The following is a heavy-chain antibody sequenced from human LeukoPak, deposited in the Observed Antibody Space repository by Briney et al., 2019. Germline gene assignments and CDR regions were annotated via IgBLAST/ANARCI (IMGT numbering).Heavy chain of an antibody. J-gene: IGHJ4*02. CDR3: ASLARDY. Sequence: PGGSLRLSCAASGFIVSTNYMTWVRQAPGKGLEWVSVIHNGGSTYYADSVKGRFTLSIDNSKNMLYPQMNSLRVEDTAVYYCASLARDYWGPGTLVTVSS. CDR2: IHNGGST. CDR1: GFIVSTNY. D-gene: IGHD3-3*02. V-gene: IGHV3-53*01.